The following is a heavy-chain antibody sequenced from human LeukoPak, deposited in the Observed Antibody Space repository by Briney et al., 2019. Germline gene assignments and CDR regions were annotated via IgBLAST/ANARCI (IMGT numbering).Heavy chain of an antibody. D-gene: IGHD4-17*01. CDR2: IKQDGTQK. J-gene: IGHJ2*01. Sequence: PGGSLRLSCATSGFTFTNYWMSWVRQAPGKGLQWVANIKQDGTQKYYVDSVKGRFTISRDNAKNSLYLQMNRLRAEDTAVYYCARDQDDYGDYWYFDLWGRGTLVTVSS. CDR3: ARDQDDYGDYWYFDL. V-gene: IGHV3-7*01. CDR1: GFTFTNYW.